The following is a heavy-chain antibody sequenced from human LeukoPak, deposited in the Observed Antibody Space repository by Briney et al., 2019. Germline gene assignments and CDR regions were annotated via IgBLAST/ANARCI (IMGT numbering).Heavy chain of an antibody. CDR1: GFTFGSYW. CDR2: IKHDGSEK. Sequence: GGSLRLSCAASGFTFGSYWMSWVRQAPGKGLEWVANIKHDGSEKYYVDSVKGRFTISRDNAKNSLYLQMNSLRAEDTTVYYCAREPRSRSGFWSGYYYYYYYMDVWGKGTTVTVSS. CDR3: AREPRSRSGFWSGYYYYYYYMDV. J-gene: IGHJ6*03. V-gene: IGHV3-7*01. D-gene: IGHD3-3*01.